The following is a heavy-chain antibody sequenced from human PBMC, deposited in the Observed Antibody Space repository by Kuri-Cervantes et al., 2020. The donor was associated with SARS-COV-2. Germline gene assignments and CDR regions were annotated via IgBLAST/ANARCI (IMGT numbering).Heavy chain of an antibody. V-gene: IGHV3-33*01. Sequence: GESLKISCAASGFTFSSYGMHWVRQAPGKGLEWVAVIWYDGSNKYYADSVKGRFTISRDNSKNTLYLQMNSLRAEDTAVYYRAREGNSYGYIYYYYGMDVWGQGTTVTVSS. CDR3: AREGNSYGYIYYYYGMDV. J-gene: IGHJ6*02. CDR1: GFTFSSYG. D-gene: IGHD5-18*01. CDR2: IWYDGSNK.